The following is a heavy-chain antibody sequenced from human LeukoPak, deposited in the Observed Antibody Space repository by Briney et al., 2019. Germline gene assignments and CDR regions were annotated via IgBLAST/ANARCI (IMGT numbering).Heavy chain of an antibody. CDR3: ARGGWYYYDSNGYYLIDN. CDR2: INAGNGNT. Sequence: ASVKVSCKASGYTFTSYAMHWVRQAPGQRLEWMGWINAGNGNTKYSQKFQARVTPTTDTSTSTAYMELWSLRSDDTALYYCARGGWYYYDSNGYYLIDNWGQGTLVTASS. D-gene: IGHD3-22*01. J-gene: IGHJ4*02. CDR1: GYTFTSYA. V-gene: IGHV1-3*01.